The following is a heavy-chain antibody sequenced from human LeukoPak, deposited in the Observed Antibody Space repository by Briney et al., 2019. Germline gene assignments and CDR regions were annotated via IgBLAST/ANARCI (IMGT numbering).Heavy chain of an antibody. Sequence: SVKVSCKASGGTFSSYAISWVRRAPGQGLEWMGGIIPIFGTANYAQKFQGRVTITADKSTSTAYMELSSLRSEDTAVYYCARVEVAAGPLNNYYYYYYGMDVWGKGTTVTVSS. V-gene: IGHV1-69*06. J-gene: IGHJ6*04. D-gene: IGHD6-13*01. CDR2: IIPIFGTA. CDR1: GGTFSSYA. CDR3: ARVEVAAGPLNNYYYYYYGMDV.